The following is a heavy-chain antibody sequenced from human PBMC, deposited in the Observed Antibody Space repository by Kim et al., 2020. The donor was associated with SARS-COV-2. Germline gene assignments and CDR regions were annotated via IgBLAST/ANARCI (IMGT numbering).Heavy chain of an antibody. D-gene: IGHD3-9*01. CDR1: GGSISSYY. J-gene: IGHJ4*02. CDR2: IYYTGST. CDR3: ARDYYDILTGYYAEHFDY. Sequence: SETLSLTCTVSGGSISSYYWSWIRQPPGKGLEWIGYIYYTGSTNYNPSLKSRVTISVDTSKNQFSLKLSSVTAADTAVYYCARDYYDILTGYYAEHFDYWGQGTLVTVSS. V-gene: IGHV4-59*13.